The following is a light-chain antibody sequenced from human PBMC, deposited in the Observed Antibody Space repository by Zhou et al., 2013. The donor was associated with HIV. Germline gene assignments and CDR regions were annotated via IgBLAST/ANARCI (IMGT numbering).Light chain of an antibody. Sequence: DIQMTQSPSSLSASVGDRVTITCRAGQTILSYLNWYQQKPGKAPKLLIHTMSNLQSGVPSRFNGAGTGTDFTLTITSLQPEDFAIYICQQTQAFPLTFGQGTRLDI. V-gene: IGKV1-39*01. CDR2: TMS. CDR3: QQTQAFPLT. J-gene: IGKJ5*01. CDR1: QTILSY.